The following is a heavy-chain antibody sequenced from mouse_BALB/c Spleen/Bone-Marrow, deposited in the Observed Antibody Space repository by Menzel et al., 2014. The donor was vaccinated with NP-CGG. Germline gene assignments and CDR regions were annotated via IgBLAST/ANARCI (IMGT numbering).Heavy chain of an antibody. CDR3: ARGGGSSGYFDV. D-gene: IGHD2-3*01. J-gene: IGHJ1*01. CDR1: GYTFTNYD. CDR2: IYPGDGST. V-gene: IGHV1S33*01. Sequence: SGPELVKPGALVKISCKASGYTFTNYDINWVKQRPGQGLEWIGWIYPGDGSTKYNERFKGKATLTADKSSSTAYVQLSSLASENSAVYFCARGGGSSGYFDVWGAGTTVTVSS.